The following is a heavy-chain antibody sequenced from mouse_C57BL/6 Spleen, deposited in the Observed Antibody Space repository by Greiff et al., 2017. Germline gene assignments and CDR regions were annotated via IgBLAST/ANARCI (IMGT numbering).Heavy chain of an antibody. CDR2: IDPSDSET. Sequence: VQLKQPGAELVRPGSSVKLSCKASGYTFTSYWMHWVKQRPIQGLEWIGNIDPSDSETHYNQKFKDKATLTVDKSSSTAYMQLSSLTSEDSAVYYCARGGDDPAYWGQGTLVTVSA. CDR3: ARGGDDPAY. D-gene: IGHD2-3*01. V-gene: IGHV1-52*01. CDR1: GYTFTSYW. J-gene: IGHJ3*01.